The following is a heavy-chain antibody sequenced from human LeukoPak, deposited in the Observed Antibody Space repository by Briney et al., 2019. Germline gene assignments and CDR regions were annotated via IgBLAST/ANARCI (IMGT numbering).Heavy chain of an antibody. D-gene: IGHD6-19*01. CDR1: GFTFSSYA. CDR3: ARGRVAGPGAVAY. V-gene: IGHV3-30*04. CDR2: ISYDGSNK. J-gene: IGHJ4*02. Sequence: PGGSLRLSCAASGFTFSSYAMHWVRQAPGKGLEWVAVISYDGSNKYYADSVKGRFTISRDNSKNTLYLQMNSLRAEDTAVYYCARGRVAGPGAVAYWGQGTLVTVSS.